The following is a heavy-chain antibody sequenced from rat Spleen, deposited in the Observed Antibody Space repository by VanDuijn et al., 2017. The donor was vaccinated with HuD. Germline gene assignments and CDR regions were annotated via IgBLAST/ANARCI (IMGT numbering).Heavy chain of an antibody. Sequence: EVQLVESDGGLVQPGRSLKLSCAASGFTFSDYYMAWVRQAPTKGLEWVATISYDGSSTYYRDSVKGRFTISRDNARITLYLQMDSLRSEDTATYYCARHLHPLYFDCWGQGVMVTVSS. V-gene: IGHV5-29*01. D-gene: IGHD3-8*01. CDR3: ARHLHPLYFDC. CDR1: GFTFSDYY. J-gene: IGHJ2*01. CDR2: ISYDGSST.